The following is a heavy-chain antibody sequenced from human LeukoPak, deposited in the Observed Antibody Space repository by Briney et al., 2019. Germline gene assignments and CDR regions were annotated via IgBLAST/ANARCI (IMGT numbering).Heavy chain of an antibody. CDR3: ARASIVVVPAALFDY. Sequence: PETLCLTCAVYGGSFSGYYCSSIRQPPGKGLEWSGEINHSGSTTYNPPLKSRVTISVDTSKNQFSLKLSSVTAADTAVYYCARASIVVVPAALFDYWGQGTLVTVSS. V-gene: IGHV4-34*01. D-gene: IGHD2-2*01. J-gene: IGHJ4*02. CDR1: GGSFSGYY. CDR2: INHSGST.